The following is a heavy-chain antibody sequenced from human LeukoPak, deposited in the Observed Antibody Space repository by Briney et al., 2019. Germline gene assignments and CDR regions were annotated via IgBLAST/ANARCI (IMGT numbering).Heavy chain of an antibody. CDR3: AKDAAYDSSGYYYPNDAFDI. D-gene: IGHD3-22*01. Sequence: GGSLRLSCAASGFTFSSYAMSWVRQAPGKGLEWVSAISGSGGSTYYADSVKGRFTISRDNSKNTLYLQMNSLRAEDTAVYYCAKDAAYDSSGYYYPNDAFDIWGQGTMVTVSS. J-gene: IGHJ3*02. CDR2: ISGSGGST. V-gene: IGHV3-23*01. CDR1: GFTFSSYA.